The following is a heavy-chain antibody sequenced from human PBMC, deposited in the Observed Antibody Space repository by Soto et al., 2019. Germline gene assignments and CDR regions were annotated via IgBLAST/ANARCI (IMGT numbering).Heavy chain of an antibody. D-gene: IGHD3-16*02. CDR1: GFNVGDKF. Sequence: EVQLVESGGGLIQPGGSLRLSCEASGFNVGDKFMNWVRQAPGKGLEWVSVLYIDDSTYYADSVKGRFTISRDKSKNTLYLQMNSVRAEDTAVYYCARDVVRLGDLSLGGFDIWGQGTMVTVSA. V-gene: IGHV3-53*01. CDR2: LYIDDST. J-gene: IGHJ3*02. CDR3: ARDVVRLGDLSLGGFDI.